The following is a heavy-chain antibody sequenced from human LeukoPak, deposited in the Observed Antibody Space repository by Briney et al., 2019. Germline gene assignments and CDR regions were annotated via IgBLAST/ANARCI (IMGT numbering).Heavy chain of an antibody. J-gene: IGHJ4*02. Sequence: ETLSLTCAVYGGSFSGYYWSWVRQAPGKGLEWVSAISGSGGSTYYADSVKGRFTISRDNSKNTLYLQMNSLRAEDTAVYYCATRPSRVAPGWNYWGQGTLVTVSS. V-gene: IGHV3-23*01. D-gene: IGHD2-15*01. CDR1: GGSFSGYY. CDR2: ISGSGGST. CDR3: ATRPSRVAPGWNY.